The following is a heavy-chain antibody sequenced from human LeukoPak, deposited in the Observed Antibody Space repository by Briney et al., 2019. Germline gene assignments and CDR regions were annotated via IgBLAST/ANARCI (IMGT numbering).Heavy chain of an antibody. V-gene: IGHV4-34*01. J-gene: IGHJ4*02. CDR3: ARMTTGQDY. D-gene: IGHD4-17*01. Sequence: SETLSLTCGVSGTSFTSYYWRWIRQTPGKGLEWIGGVNHSGYTNMNPSLKSRVTISVDTSKNQFSLMMTSVTAADTAVYFCARMTTGQDYWGQGILVTVSS. CDR1: GTSFTSYY. CDR2: VNHSGYT.